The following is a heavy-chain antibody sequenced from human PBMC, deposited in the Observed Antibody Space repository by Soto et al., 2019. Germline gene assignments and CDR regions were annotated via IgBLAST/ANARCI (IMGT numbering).Heavy chain of an antibody. J-gene: IGHJ4*02. D-gene: IGHD4-17*01. V-gene: IGHV3-64D*06. CDR1: GFPFSRFA. CDR2: ISFNGGDT. CDR3: VKYGAVTFSGWFFAY. Sequence: WGSLRLSCSASGFPFSRFAIHWFRQAPGKGLVYVSGISFNGGDTYHADSVKGRFSISRDNSKNTVYLQMSSLRAEDTAVYYCVKYGAVTFSGWFFAYSGQRSPVIVSS.